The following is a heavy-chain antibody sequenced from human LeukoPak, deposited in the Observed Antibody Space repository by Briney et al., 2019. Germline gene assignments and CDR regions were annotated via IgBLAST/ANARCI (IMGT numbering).Heavy chain of an antibody. CDR3: AKTFYDSGSYWGAFDY. V-gene: IGHV3-23*01. CDR1: GFTFTIYG. J-gene: IGHJ4*02. D-gene: IGHD3-10*01. Sequence: GGSLRLPCAASGFTFTIYGMNWVRQAPGKGLEWVSGISGSDYTTYYADSVKGRFTISRDNSKNTLYLQMNGLRAEDTAIYYCAKTFYDSGSYWGAFDYWGQGTLVTVSS. CDR2: ISGSDYTT.